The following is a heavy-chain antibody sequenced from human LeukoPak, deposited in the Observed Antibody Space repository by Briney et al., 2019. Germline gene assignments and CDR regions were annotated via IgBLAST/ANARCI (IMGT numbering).Heavy chain of an antibody. Sequence: GGSLRLSCAASGFTVTSYLMSWVRQAPGKGLEWVANIKQDGSEKNYVDSVKGRFTISRDDAKNSLYLQMNSLRDEDTAVYYRARGYYYDGRGYWGQGTLVTVSS. J-gene: IGHJ4*02. D-gene: IGHD3-22*01. CDR1: GFTVTSYL. V-gene: IGHV3-7*01. CDR2: IKQDGSEK. CDR3: ARGYYYDGRGY.